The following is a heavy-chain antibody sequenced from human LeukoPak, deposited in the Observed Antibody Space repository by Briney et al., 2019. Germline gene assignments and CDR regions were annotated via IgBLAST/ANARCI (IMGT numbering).Heavy chain of an antibody. CDR1: GGSISSYY. D-gene: IGHD4-17*01. J-gene: IGHJ1*01. CDR2: IYYSGST. V-gene: IGHV4-59*12. CDR3: ARTGYGDYLHH. Sequence: PSETLSLTCTVSGGSISSYYWSWIRQPPGKGLEWIGYIYYSGSTNYNPSLTSRVTISVDTSKNQFSLRLNSVIAADTAVYYCARTGYGDYLHHWGQGNLVTVSS.